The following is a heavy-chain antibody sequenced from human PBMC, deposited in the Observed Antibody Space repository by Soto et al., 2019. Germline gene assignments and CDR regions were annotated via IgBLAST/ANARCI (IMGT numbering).Heavy chain of an antibody. CDR2: ISSSSSTI. V-gene: IGHV3-48*02. Sequence: HPGGSLRLSCAASGFTFSSYSMNWVRQAPGKGLEWVSYISSSSSTIYYADSVKGRFTISRDNAKNSLYLQMNSLRDEDTAVYYCARFLSRYDPEIGLYGMDVWGQGTTVTVSS. CDR3: ARFLSRYDPEIGLYGMDV. CDR1: GFTFSSYS. J-gene: IGHJ6*02. D-gene: IGHD6-13*01.